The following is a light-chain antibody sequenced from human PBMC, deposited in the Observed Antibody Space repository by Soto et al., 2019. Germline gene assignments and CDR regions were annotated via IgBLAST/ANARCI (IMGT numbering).Light chain of an antibody. CDR3: QHYNSYPYT. CDR2: KAS. V-gene: IGKV1-5*03. CDR1: QTISTW. Sequence: DIQMTQSPSTLSASVGDRVTITCRASQTISTWLAWYQQRPGKAPNLLIYKASSLESGVSSRFSGSVSGTEFTLTISNLQPDEFATYDCQHYNSYPYTFGQGTKLEIK. J-gene: IGKJ2*01.